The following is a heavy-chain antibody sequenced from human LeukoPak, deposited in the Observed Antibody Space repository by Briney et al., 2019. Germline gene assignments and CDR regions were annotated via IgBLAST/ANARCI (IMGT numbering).Heavy chain of an antibody. J-gene: IGHJ4*02. D-gene: IGHD3-3*01. Sequence: SETLSLTCTVSGGSISSYYWSWIRQPPGKGLEWIGYIYYSGSTNYNPSPKSRVTISVDTTKNQFSLKLSSVTAADTAVYYCARQRELTTFGVVWSYYDYWGQGTLVTVSS. CDR1: GGSISSYY. CDR2: IYYSGST. V-gene: IGHV4-59*08. CDR3: ARQRELTTFGVVWSYYDY.